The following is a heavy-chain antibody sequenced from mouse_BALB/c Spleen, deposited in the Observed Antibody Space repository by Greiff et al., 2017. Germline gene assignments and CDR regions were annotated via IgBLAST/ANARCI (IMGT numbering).Heavy chain of an antibody. CDR1: GYSITSGYY. CDR2: ISYDGSN. Sequence: EVKLVESGPGLVKPSQSLSLTCSVTGYSITSGYYWNWIRQFPGNKLEWMGYISYDGSNNYNPSLKNRISITRDTSKNQFFLKLNSVTTEDTATYYCARGLGGYAMDYWGQGTSVTVSS. CDR3: ARGLGGYAMDY. J-gene: IGHJ4*01. V-gene: IGHV3-6*02. D-gene: IGHD4-1*01.